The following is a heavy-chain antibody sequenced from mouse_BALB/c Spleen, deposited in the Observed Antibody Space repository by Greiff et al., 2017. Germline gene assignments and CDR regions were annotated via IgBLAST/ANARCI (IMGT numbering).Heavy chain of an antibody. V-gene: IGHV5-6-5*01. D-gene: IGHD1-1*01. Sequence: DVHLVESGGGLVKPGGSLKLSCAASGFTFSSYAMSWVRQTPEKRLEWVASISSGGSTYYPDSVKGRFTISRDNARNILYLQMSSLRSEDTAMYYCARSPLRDYAMDYWGQGTSVTVSS. J-gene: IGHJ4*01. CDR3: ARSPLRDYAMDY. CDR2: ISSGGST. CDR1: GFTFSSYA.